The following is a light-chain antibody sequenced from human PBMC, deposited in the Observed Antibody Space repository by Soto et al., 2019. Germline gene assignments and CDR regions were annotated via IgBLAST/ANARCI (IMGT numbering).Light chain of an antibody. CDR3: QQSYSTPMVT. J-gene: IGKJ5*01. V-gene: IGKV1-39*01. CDR1: QSISTY. Sequence: DIQMTQSPSSLSASVGDRVTITCRASQSISTYLNWYQQKPGKAPKLLIYAASSLQSGVPSRFSGSGSGTDFPLTISSLQPEDFATFYFQQSYSTPMVTFGQGTRLEIK. CDR2: AAS.